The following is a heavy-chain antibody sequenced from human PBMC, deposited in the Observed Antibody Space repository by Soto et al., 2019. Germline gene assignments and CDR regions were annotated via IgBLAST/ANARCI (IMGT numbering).Heavy chain of an antibody. D-gene: IGHD2-21*02. CDR1: GDSINNRSYY. Sequence: SETLSLTCTVPGDSINNRSYYWGWIRQPPGKGLEWIGSIYYSGGTYNNPSLKSRVSMSVDTSKNQFSLKLRSVTAADTALYYCARQRTSVVTQAYFDSWGQGSLVTVSS. V-gene: IGHV4-39*01. J-gene: IGHJ4*02. CDR3: ARQRTSVVTQAYFDS. CDR2: IYYSGGT.